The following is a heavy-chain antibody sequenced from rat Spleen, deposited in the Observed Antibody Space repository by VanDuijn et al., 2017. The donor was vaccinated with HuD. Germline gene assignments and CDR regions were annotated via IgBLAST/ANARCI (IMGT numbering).Heavy chain of an antibody. J-gene: IGHJ2*01. D-gene: IGHD1-12*03. CDR1: GYSITNNY. Sequence: EVQLQESGPGLVKPSQSLSLTCSVTGYSITNNYWGWIRKFPGNKRGWIGHISYSGSTSYNPYLQSRISITKDTSNNQFFLQLNSVTTEDTAPYYCARYFPGLMVIADWGQGVMVTVPS. CDR2: ISYSGST. CDR3: ARYFPGLMVIAD. V-gene: IGHV3-1*01.